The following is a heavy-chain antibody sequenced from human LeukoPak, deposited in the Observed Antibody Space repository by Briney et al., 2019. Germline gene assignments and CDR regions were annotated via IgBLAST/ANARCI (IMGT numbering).Heavy chain of an antibody. CDR2: IYHSGST. J-gene: IGHJ4*02. CDR1: GGSISSGGYS. V-gene: IGHV4-30-2*01. Sequence: PSETLSLTCAVSGGSISSGGYSWSWIRQPPGKGLEWIGYIYHSGSTYYNPSLKSRVTISVDRSKNQFSLKLSSVTAADTAVYYCARWVTTEYYFDYWGQGTLVAVSS. D-gene: IGHD4-17*01. CDR3: ARWVTTEYYFDY.